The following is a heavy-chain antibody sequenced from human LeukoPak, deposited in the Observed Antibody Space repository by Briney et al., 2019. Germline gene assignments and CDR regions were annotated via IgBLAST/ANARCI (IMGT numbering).Heavy chain of an antibody. V-gene: IGHV4-34*01. CDR2: INHSGST. Sequence: PSETLSLTCAVYGGSFSGYYWSWIRQPPGNGLEWIGEINHSGSTNYNPSLKSRVTISVDTSKNQFSLKLSSVTAADTAVYYCARSMVRGVIDYWGQGTLVTVSS. CDR1: GGSFSGYY. J-gene: IGHJ4*02. CDR3: ARSMVRGVIDY. D-gene: IGHD3-10*01.